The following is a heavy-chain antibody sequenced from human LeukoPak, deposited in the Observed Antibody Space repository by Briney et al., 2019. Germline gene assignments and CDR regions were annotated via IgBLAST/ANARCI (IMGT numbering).Heavy chain of an antibody. D-gene: IGHD3-10*01. Sequence: GGSLRLSCAASGFTFSDYYMSWIRQAPGTGLEWVSYISSSSSYTNYADSVKGRFTISRDNAKNSLYLQMNSLRAEDTAVYYCARTQLGELPRPENWFDPWGQGTLVTVSS. J-gene: IGHJ5*02. CDR1: GFTFSDYY. CDR2: ISSSSSYT. CDR3: ARTQLGELPRPENWFDP. V-gene: IGHV3-11*06.